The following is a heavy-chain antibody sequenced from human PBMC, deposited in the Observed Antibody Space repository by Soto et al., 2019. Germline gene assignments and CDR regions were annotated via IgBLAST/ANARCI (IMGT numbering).Heavy chain of an antibody. CDR2: IWYDGSNK. V-gene: IGHV3-33*01. CDR3: ARDQASLGY. Sequence: PGGSLRLSCAASGFLFRTYGMHWVRQAPGKGLEWVALIWYDGSNKYYADSVKGRFTISRDNSKNTLYLQMNSLRAEDTAVYYCARDQASLGYWGQGTLVTVSS. CDR1: GFLFRTYG. J-gene: IGHJ4*02.